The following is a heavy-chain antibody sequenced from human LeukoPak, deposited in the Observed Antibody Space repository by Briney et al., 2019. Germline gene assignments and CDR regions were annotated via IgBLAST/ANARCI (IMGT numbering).Heavy chain of an antibody. V-gene: IGHV3-21*01. Sequence: PGGSLRLSCAASGFTFSSYSMNWFRQAPGKGLGWVYSISSSSSYIYYADSVKGRFTISRDNAKNSLYLQMNSLRAEDTAVYYCARDLPSVYYYYYMDVWGKGTTVTVSS. CDR3: ARDLPSVYYYYYMDV. J-gene: IGHJ6*03. CDR1: GFTFSSYS. CDR2: ISSSSSYI.